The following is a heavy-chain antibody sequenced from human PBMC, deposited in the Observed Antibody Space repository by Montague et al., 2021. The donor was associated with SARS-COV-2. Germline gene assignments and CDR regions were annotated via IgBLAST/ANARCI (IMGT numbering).Heavy chain of an antibody. J-gene: IGHJ4*02. CDR1: GGSISSADYY. Sequence: SETLSLTCTVSGGSISSADYYWSWIRQSPGKGLEWIGYIYYSGSTNHNPSLRSRVSLSMDTSKNHFSLSLSSVTVADTAVYYCARQFPSYCGANRCYTNCFDGWGQGTLVTVSS. D-gene: IGHD2-21*01. V-gene: IGHV4-39*01. CDR2: IYYSGST. CDR3: ARQFPSYCGANRCYTNCFDG.